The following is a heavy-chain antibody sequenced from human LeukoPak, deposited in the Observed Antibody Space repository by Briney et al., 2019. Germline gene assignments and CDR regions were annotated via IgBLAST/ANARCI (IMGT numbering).Heavy chain of an antibody. CDR2: IYSGGST. Sequence: PGGSLRLSCAASGFTVSSNYMSWVRQAPGKGLEWVSVIYSGGSTYYADSVKGRFTISRDNSKNTLYLQMNSLRAEDTAVYYCARVLGVYYYGMDVWGQGTTVTVYS. CDR1: GFTVSSNY. CDR3: ARVLGVYYYGMDV. V-gene: IGHV3-66*01. J-gene: IGHJ6*02. D-gene: IGHD2-8*02.